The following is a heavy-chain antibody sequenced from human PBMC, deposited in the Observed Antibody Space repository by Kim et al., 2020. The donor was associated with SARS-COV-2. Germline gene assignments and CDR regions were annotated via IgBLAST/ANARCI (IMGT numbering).Heavy chain of an antibody. Sequence: SQTLSLTCTVSGGSISSGGYYWSWIRQHPGKGLEWIGYIYYSGSTYYNPSLKSRVTISVDTSKNQFSLKLSSVTAADTAVYYCATHSSSQSYYYMDVWGKGTTVSVSS. V-gene: IGHV4-31*03. D-gene: IGHD6-6*01. CDR2: IYYSGST. CDR3: ATHSSSQSYYYMDV. J-gene: IGHJ6*03. CDR1: GGSISSGGYY.